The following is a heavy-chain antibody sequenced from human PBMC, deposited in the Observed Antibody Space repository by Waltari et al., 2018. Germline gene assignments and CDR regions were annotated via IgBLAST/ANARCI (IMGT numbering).Heavy chain of an antibody. Sequence: QVQLQQWGAGLLQPSETLSLPCAVYGGSCSGYYWRRIRQPPGKGLEWIGEINHSGSTNYNPSLKSRVTISVDTSKNQFSLKLSSVTAADTAVYYCARGHFIAVAGTVYFDLWGRGTLVTVSS. D-gene: IGHD6-19*01. J-gene: IGHJ2*01. CDR2: INHSGST. V-gene: IGHV4-34*01. CDR3: ARGHFIAVAGTVYFDL. CDR1: GGSCSGYY.